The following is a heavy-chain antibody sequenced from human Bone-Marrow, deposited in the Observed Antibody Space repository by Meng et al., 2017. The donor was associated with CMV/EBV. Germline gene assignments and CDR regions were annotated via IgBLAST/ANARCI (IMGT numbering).Heavy chain of an antibody. Sequence: MVSCKGSGYSFTSYWIGWVRQMPGKGLEWMGIIYPGDSDTRYSPSFQGQVTISADRSISTAYLQWSSLKASDTAMYYCARTGYSSGWYGGYWGQGTLVTVSS. CDR2: IYPGDSDT. J-gene: IGHJ4*02. V-gene: IGHV5-51*01. D-gene: IGHD6-19*01. CDR3: ARTGYSSGWYGGY. CDR1: GYSFTSYW.